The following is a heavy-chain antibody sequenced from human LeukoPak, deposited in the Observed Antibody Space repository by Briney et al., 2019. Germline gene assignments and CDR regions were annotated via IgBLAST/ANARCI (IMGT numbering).Heavy chain of an antibody. J-gene: IGHJ4*02. Sequence: GGSLRLSCAASGFTFSSYAMSWVRQAPGKGLEWVSTVTGSGGSTYYADSVKGRFTISRDNAKNSLYLQMNSLRAEDTAVYYCARDLLTMVRGVIIDDQSRAFDYWGQGTLVTVSS. D-gene: IGHD3-10*01. V-gene: IGHV3-23*01. CDR2: VTGSGGST. CDR3: ARDLLTMVRGVIIDDQSRAFDY. CDR1: GFTFSSYA.